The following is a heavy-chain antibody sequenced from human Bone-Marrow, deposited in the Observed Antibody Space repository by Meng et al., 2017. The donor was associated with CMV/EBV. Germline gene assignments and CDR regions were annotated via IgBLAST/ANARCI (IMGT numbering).Heavy chain of an antibody. CDR1: GYTFSSYD. V-gene: IGHV1-8*01. Sequence: ASVKVSCKASGYTFSSYDINWVRQATGQGLEWMGWMNPNSGNTGYAQKFQGRVTLTRNTSISTAYMELSDLRSEDTAVYYCARVSVGVPAAQEAFDIWGQGTMVTVSS. D-gene: IGHD2-2*01. CDR3: ARVSVGVPAAQEAFDI. J-gene: IGHJ3*02. CDR2: MNPNSGNT.